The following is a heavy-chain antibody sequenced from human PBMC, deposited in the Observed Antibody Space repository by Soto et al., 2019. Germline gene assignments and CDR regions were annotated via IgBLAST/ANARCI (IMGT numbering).Heavy chain of an antibody. Sequence: GASVKVSCKASGYTFTSYGISWVRQAPGQGLEWMGIINPSGGSTSYAQKFQGRVTMTRDTSTSTVYMELSSLRSEDTAVYYCARLAGSYYYYYGMDVWGQGTTVTVSS. CDR3: ARLAGSYYYYYGMDV. CDR2: INPSGGST. V-gene: IGHV1-46*01. J-gene: IGHJ6*02. CDR1: GYTFTSYG. D-gene: IGHD3-10*01.